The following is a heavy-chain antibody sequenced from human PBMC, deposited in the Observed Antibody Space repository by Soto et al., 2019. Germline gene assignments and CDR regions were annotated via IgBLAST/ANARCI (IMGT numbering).Heavy chain of an antibody. J-gene: IGHJ4*02. CDR1: GGTFSSYA. CDR2: IIPIFGTA. D-gene: IGHD3-3*01. Sequence: GASVKVSCKASGGTFSSYAISWVRQAPGQGFEWMGGIIPIFGTANYAQKFQGRVTITADESTSTAYMELSSLRSEDTAVYYCARAVSGSLTISAEEFDYWGQGTLVTVAS. V-gene: IGHV1-69*13. CDR3: ARAVSGSLTISAEEFDY.